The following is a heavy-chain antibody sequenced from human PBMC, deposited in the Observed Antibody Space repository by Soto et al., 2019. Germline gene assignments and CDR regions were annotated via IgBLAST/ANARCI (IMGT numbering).Heavy chain of an antibody. V-gene: IGHV4-59*08. J-gene: IGHJ4*02. CDR1: GGSFNNYY. D-gene: IGHD3-22*01. Sequence: ETLSLTCTVSGGSFNNYYWTWIRQPPGKGLEWIGYIYSSGSAGYNPSLKSRVTMLVDTSKNQFSLKLSSVTAADTAVYYCARRSNFYYGFDYWGRGTLVTVSS. CDR2: IYSSGSA. CDR3: ARRSNFYYGFDY.